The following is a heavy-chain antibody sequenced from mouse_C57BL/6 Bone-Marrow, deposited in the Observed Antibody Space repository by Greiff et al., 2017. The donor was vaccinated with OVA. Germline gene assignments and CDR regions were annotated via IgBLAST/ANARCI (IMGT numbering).Heavy chain of an antibody. CDR2: INYDGSST. CDR1: GFTFSDYY. V-gene: IGHV5-16*01. D-gene: IGHD1-2*01. Sequence: EVHLVESEGGLVQPGGSMKLSCTASGFTFSDYYMAWVRQVPEKGLEWVANINYDGSSTYYLDSLKSRFILSRDNAKNILYLQMNSLKAEYTATYYCARGLYGLDYWGQGTTLTVSS. CDR3: ARGLYGLDY. J-gene: IGHJ2*01.